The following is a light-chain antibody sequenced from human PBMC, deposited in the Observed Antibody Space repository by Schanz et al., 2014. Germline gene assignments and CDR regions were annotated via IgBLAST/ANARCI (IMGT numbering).Light chain of an antibody. CDR1: RSDVGGYNY. Sequence: QSVLTQPRSVSGSPGQLVTISCTGTRSDVGGYNYVSWYQQHPGKAPKLMIHDVSNRPSGVSNRFSGSKSGNTASLTISGLQAEDEADYYCCSYAGSFPGFGGGTKLTVL. V-gene: IGLV2-11*01. CDR3: CSYAGSFPG. CDR2: DVS. J-gene: IGLJ2*01.